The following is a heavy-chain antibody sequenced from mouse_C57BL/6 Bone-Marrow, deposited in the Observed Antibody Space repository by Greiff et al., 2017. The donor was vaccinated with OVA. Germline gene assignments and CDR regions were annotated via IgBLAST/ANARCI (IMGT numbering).Heavy chain of an antibody. CDR1: GFTFSSYG. J-gene: IGHJ3*01. CDR3: ESYYPYSWFAY. V-gene: IGHV5-6*01. D-gene: IGHD1-1*01. Sequence: EVMLVESGGDLVKPGGSLKLSCAASGFTFSSYGMSWVRQTPDKRLEWVATISSGGSYTYYPDSVKGRFTISRDNAKNTLYLQMSSLKSEDTAMYYCESYYPYSWFAYWGQGTLVTVSA. CDR2: ISSGGSYT.